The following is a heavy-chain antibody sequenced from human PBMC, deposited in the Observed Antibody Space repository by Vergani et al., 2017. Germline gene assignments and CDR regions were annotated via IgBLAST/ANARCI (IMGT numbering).Heavy chain of an antibody. V-gene: IGHV4-30-2*01. CDR1: GDAISRDTYS. D-gene: IGHD3-10*01. Sequence: QLQLQESDSRLVNPSQTLSLTCTLSGDAISRDTYSWNWVRQPPGKPLEWIGSVYYSGTTYYNPSLGCRVTMSIDKSKNHFSLTLTSVTAADSAVYYCGRVADFYGLGSRLLDLWGQGILVTVSS. CDR3: GRVADFYGLGSRLLDL. J-gene: IGHJ5*02. CDR2: VYYSGTT.